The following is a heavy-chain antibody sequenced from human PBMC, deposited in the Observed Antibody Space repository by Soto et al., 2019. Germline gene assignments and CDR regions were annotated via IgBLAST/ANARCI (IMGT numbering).Heavy chain of an antibody. D-gene: IGHD2-2*01. CDR3: TTRLVPAAFEFNWFDP. CDR2: IKSKTDGGTT. V-gene: IGHV3-15*07. J-gene: IGHJ5*02. Sequence: EVQLVESGGGLVKPGGSLRLSCAASGFTFSNAWMNWVRQAPGKGLEWVGRIKSKTDGGTTDYAAPVKGRFTISRDDSKNTLYLQMNSLKTEDTAVYYCTTRLVPAAFEFNWFDPWGQGTLVTVSS. CDR1: GFTFSNAW.